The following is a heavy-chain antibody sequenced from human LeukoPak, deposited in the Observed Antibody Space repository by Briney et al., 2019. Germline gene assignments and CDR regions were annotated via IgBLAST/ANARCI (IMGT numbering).Heavy chain of an antibody. CDR1: GGSISSSSYY. D-gene: IGHD5-18*01. CDR2: IYYSGST. V-gene: IGHV4-39*01. CDR3: ASQRGYSYGAVGMDV. J-gene: IGHJ6*02. Sequence: PSETLSLTCTVSGGSISSSSYYWGWIRQPPGKGLGWIGSIYYSGSTYYNPSLKSRVTISVDTSKNQFSLKLSSVTAADTAVYYCASQRGYSYGAVGMDVWGQGTTVTVSS.